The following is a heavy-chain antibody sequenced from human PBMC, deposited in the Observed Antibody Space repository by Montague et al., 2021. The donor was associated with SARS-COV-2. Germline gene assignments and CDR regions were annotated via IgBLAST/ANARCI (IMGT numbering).Heavy chain of an antibody. V-gene: IGHV4-39*01. CDR3: AVELNYFFDY. J-gene: IGHJ4*02. D-gene: IGHD1-7*01. Sequence: SESLSLTCSVSGDSITNTRYFWGWIRQPPGKALEWIGSIYHNGKTYYNPSLERRALLSIETSKNQFSLRLSSVIASDTAVYYCAVELNYFFDYWGQGFLVSVSS. CDR2: IYHNGKT. CDR1: GDSITNTRYF.